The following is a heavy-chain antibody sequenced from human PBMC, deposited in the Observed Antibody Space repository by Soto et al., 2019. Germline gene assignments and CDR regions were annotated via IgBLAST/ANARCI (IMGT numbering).Heavy chain of an antibody. J-gene: IGHJ3*02. Sequence: QVQLQESGPGLVKPSQTLSLTCTVSGGSISSGGYYWSWIRQHPGKGLEWIGYIYYSGSTYYNPSLKSRVTISVDTSKNQFSLKLSSVTAADTAVYYCARVGTMIVVVLDAFDIWGQGTMVTVSS. CDR1: GGSISSGGYY. CDR2: IYYSGST. D-gene: IGHD3-22*01. CDR3: ARVGTMIVVVLDAFDI. V-gene: IGHV4-31*03.